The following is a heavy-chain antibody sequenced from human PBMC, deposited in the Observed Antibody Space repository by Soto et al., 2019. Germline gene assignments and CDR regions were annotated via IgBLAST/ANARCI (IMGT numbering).Heavy chain of an antibody. CDR2: ISKDGSNI. Sequence: HPGGSLRLSCAASGFTFSTYAMHWVRQSPGKGLDWMAVISKDGSNIYYADSVKGRFTISRDNSKNTLYLQMNSLRAEDTAVYYCVRDRRNYDSSAPYAHWGQGTLVTVSS. CDR3: VRDRRNYDSSAPYAH. J-gene: IGHJ4*02. V-gene: IGHV3-30-3*01. CDR1: GFTFSTYA. D-gene: IGHD3-22*01.